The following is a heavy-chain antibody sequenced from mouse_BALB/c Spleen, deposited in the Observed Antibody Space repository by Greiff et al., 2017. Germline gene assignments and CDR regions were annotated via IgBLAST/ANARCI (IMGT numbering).Heavy chain of an antibody. D-gene: IGHD1-1*01. J-gene: IGHJ2*01. V-gene: IGHV5-17*02. CDR3: ARYDYDYFDY. CDR1: GFTFSSFG. CDR2: ISSGSSTI. Sequence: EVKLMESAGGLVQPGGSRKLSCAASGFTFSSFGMHWVRQAPEKGLEWVAYISSGSSTIYYADTVKGRFTISRDNPKNTLFLQMTSLRSEDTAMYYCARYDYDYFDYWGQGTTLTVSS.